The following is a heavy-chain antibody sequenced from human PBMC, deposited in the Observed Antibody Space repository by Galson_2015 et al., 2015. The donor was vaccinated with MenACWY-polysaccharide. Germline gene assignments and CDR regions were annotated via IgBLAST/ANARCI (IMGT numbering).Heavy chain of an antibody. D-gene: IGHD3-10*01. V-gene: IGHV3-48*02. CDR3: ARDAWFGDLKYFFEY. J-gene: IGHJ4*02. CDR1: GFTFSSNT. CDR2: ISSAGSSI. Sequence: SLRLSCAASGFTFSSNTMNWVRQAPGKGLEWVSSISSAGSSIYYADSVKGRFTIPRDNAKNSLYLQMNSLRDEDTAVYYCARDAWFGDLKYFFEYWGQGTLVTVSS.